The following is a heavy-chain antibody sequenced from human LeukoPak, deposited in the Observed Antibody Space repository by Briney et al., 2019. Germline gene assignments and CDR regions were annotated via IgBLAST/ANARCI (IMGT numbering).Heavy chain of an antibody. CDR1: GYTFTSYD. CDR3: ARFLDYGSGIDY. V-gene: IGHV1-8*01. D-gene: IGHD3-10*01. CDR2: MNPNSGNT. J-gene: IGHJ4*02. Sequence: ASVKVSCKASGYTFTSYDINWVRQAPGQGLEWMGWMNPNSGNTGYAQKFQGRVTMTRNTSISTAYMELSSLRSEDTAVYYCARFLDYGSGIDYWGQGTLVTVSS.